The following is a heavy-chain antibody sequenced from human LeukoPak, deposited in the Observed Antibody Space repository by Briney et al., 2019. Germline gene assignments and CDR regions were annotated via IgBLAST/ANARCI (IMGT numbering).Heavy chain of an antibody. CDR3: ARSDSSGAARGIQY. CDR1: GYNFTSYW. Sequence: GESLKISCKGSGYNFTSYWIGWVRQMPGKGLECMGTIYPADSDTRYSPSFQGQVTISADKSVITAYLQWSTLKASDTAMYYCARSDSSGAARGIQYWGQGTPVTVSS. D-gene: IGHD3-22*01. J-gene: IGHJ1*01. V-gene: IGHV5-51*01. CDR2: IYPADSDT.